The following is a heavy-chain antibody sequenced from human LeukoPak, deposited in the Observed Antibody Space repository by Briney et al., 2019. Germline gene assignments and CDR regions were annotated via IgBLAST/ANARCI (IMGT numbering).Heavy chain of an antibody. V-gene: IGHV3-23*01. CDR2: ISGSGGST. Sequence: GGSLRLSCAASGFTFSSYAMSWVRQAPGKGLEWVSAISGSGGSTYYADSVKGRLTISRDNSQNTLYLQMNSLRAEDRAVYYCGRRGGGYDFDYWGQGTLVTVSS. J-gene: IGHJ4*02. CDR1: GFTFSSYA. CDR3: GRRGGGYDFDY. D-gene: IGHD5-12*01.